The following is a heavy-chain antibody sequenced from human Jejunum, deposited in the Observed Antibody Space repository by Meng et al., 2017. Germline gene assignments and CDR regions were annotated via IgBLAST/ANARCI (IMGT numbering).Heavy chain of an antibody. J-gene: IGHJ4*02. D-gene: IGHD2-21*01. CDR1: GGSITSTKW. V-gene: IGHV4-4*02. CDR3: ASRPVGIRTYYFDC. Sequence: SETLSLTCAVSGGSITSTKWWSWVRQTPGKGLEWIGEVFHSGTPNYNPSLMSRLTMSVDKSKNQFSLNLTSVTAADTAVYYCASRPVGIRTYYFDCWGQGNRVNVDS. CDR2: VFHSGTP.